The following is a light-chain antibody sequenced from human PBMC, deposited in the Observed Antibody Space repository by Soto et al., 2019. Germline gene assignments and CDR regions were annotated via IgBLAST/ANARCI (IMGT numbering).Light chain of an antibody. CDR3: QQHGSSPWT. V-gene: IGKV3D-20*01. CDR1: QSVTNNY. J-gene: IGKJ1*01. Sequence: EIVLTQSPATLALSPGDRATLSCGASQSVTNNYFAWYQHKPGLAPRVLIYDASRRATGIPDRFSGSGSGTDFTLTISRLEPEDFAVYYCQQHGSSPWTFGQGTKVETK. CDR2: DAS.